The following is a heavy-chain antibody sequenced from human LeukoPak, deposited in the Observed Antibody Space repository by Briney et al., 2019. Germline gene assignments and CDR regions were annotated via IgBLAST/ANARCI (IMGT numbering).Heavy chain of an antibody. CDR1: GFTFSSYE. V-gene: IGHV3-48*03. CDR2: ISDSGSTI. Sequence: PGGSLRLPCAASGFTFSSYELNWVRQAPGKGLEWVSYISDSGSTIYYADSVKGRFTISRDNAKNSLYLQMNSLRAEDTAIYYCARPRSDLYGMDVWGQGTTVTVSS. CDR3: ARPRSDLYGMDV. J-gene: IGHJ6*02.